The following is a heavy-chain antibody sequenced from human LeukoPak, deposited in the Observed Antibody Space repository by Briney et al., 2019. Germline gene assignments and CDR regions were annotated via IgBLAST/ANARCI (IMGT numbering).Heavy chain of an antibody. CDR1: GGSFSGYY. J-gene: IGHJ6*03. D-gene: IGHD3-22*01. CDR3: ASQWYYYDSSGYYWGGRNYYYMDV. CDR2: INHSGST. Sequence: SETLSLTCAVYGGSFSGYYWSWIRQPPGKGLEWIGEINHSGSTNYNPSLKSRVTISVDTSKNQFSLKLSPVTAADTAVYYCASQWYYYDSSGYYWGGRNYYYMDVWGKGTTVTISS. V-gene: IGHV4-34*01.